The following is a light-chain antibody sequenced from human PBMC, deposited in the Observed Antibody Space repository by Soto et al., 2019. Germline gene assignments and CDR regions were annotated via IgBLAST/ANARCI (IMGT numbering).Light chain of an antibody. CDR3: QQTDDLPRYT. J-gene: IGKJ2*01. CDR2: DVS. V-gene: IGKV1-33*01. CDR1: QAIARY. Sequence: DLQMTQSPASLSASVGDRVIMTCRASQAIARYLNWYQHKPGKAPKLLIYDVSRLERGVPSRFSGSGSGTDFTFTISSLQPEDFATYYCQQTDDLPRYTFGQGTKLEMK.